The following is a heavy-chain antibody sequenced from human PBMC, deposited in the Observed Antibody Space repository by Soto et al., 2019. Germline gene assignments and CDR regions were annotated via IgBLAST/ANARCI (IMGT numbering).Heavy chain of an antibody. CDR3: ARGYSSSSAAFDY. D-gene: IGHD6-13*01. CDR1: GFTFSSYA. J-gene: IGHJ4*02. V-gene: IGHV3-30-3*01. CDR2: ISYDGSNK. Sequence: QVQLVESGGGVVQPGRSLRLSCAASGFTFSSYAMHWVRQAPGKGLEWVGLISYDGSNKYYADSVKGRFTISRDNSKNTLYLQMNSLRAEDTAVYYCARGYSSSSAAFDYWGQGTLVTVSS.